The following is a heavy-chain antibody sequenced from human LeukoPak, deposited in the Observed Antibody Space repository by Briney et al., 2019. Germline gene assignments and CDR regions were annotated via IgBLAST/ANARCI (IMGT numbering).Heavy chain of an antibody. CDR3: ARGPRLWSGYYNWFDP. J-gene: IGHJ5*02. Sequence: SETLSLTCAVYGGSFSGYYWSWIRQPPGKVLEWIGEINHSGSTNYNPSLKSRVTISVDTSKNQFSLKLSSVTAADTAVYYCARGPRLWSGYYNWFDPWGQGTLVTVSS. CDR2: INHSGST. V-gene: IGHV4-34*01. CDR1: GGSFSGYY. D-gene: IGHD3-3*01.